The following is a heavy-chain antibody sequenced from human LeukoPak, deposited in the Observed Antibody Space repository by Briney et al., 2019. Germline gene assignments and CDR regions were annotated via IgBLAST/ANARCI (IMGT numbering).Heavy chain of an antibody. D-gene: IGHD2-2*01. CDR1: GFTFTSSA. CDR3: AARYCSSTSCPDY. V-gene: IGHV1-58*02. Sequence: GASVKVSCKASGFTFTSSAMQWVRQARGQRLEWIGWIVVGSGNTNYAQKFQERVTITRDMSTSTAYMELSSLRSEDTAVYYCAARYCSSTSCPDYWGQGTLVTVSS. CDR2: IVVGSGNT. J-gene: IGHJ4*02.